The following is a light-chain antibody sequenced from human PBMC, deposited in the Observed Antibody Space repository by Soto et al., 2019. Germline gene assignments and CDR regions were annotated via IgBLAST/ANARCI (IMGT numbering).Light chain of an antibody. CDR3: CSYAGSSTFDVV. CDR2: EGS. Sequence: QSALTQPPSASGSPGQSVTISCTGTSSDVGAYNFVSWYQQHPGKAPKLMIYEGSKRPSGVSNRFSGSKSGNTASLTISGLQAEDEADYYCCSYAGSSTFDVVFGGGTKLTVL. CDR1: SSDVGAYNF. V-gene: IGLV2-23*03. J-gene: IGLJ2*01.